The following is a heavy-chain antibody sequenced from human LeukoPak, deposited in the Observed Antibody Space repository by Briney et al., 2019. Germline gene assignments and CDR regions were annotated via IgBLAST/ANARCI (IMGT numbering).Heavy chain of an antibody. CDR3: ARVGITGTTPDY. V-gene: IGHV4-59*12. Sequence: PSETLSLTCTVSGGSISNYYWNWIRQTPGKGLEWIGYIHYSGSTSYNPSLKSRVTISVDMSKNQFSLKLSSVTAADTALYYCARVGITGTTPDYWGQGTLVTVSS. CDR2: IHYSGST. D-gene: IGHD1-7*01. CDR1: GGSISNYY. J-gene: IGHJ4*02.